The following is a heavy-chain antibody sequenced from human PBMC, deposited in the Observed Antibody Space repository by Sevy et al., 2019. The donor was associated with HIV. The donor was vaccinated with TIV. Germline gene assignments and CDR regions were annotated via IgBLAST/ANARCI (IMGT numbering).Heavy chain of an antibody. Sequence: ASVKVSCKASGYTFTGYYMHWVRQAPGQGLEWMGRINPNSGGTNYAQKFQGRVTMTRDTSISTAYMELSRLRSDDTAVYYWAREGDGLYDYVWGSYRYGGYYFDYWGQGTLVTVSS. V-gene: IGHV1-2*06. CDR2: INPNSGGT. D-gene: IGHD3-16*02. J-gene: IGHJ4*02. CDR1: GYTFTGYY. CDR3: AREGDGLYDYVWGSYRYGGYYFDY.